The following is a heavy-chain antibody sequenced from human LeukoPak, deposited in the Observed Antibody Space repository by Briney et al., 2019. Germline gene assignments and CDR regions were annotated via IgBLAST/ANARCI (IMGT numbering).Heavy chain of an antibody. CDR1: GGTFSSYA. Sequence: ASVKLSCKASGGTFSSYAISWVRQAPGQGLEWMGGIIPIFGTANYEQKFQVRVTITADESTTTAYMELRSLRSEDTDVYECASAPRLGIPAYWGQGTLVTVSS. CDR3: ASAPRLGIPAY. V-gene: IGHV1-69*13. J-gene: IGHJ4*02. CDR2: IIPIFGTA. D-gene: IGHD7-27*01.